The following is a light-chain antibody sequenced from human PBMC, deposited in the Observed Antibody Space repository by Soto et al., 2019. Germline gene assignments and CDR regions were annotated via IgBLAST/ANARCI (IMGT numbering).Light chain of an antibody. CDR1: QSVSSNY. V-gene: IGKV3-20*01. J-gene: IGKJ5*01. CDR3: QQYGSSEIT. Sequence: EIVLTQSPGTLSLSPGERATLSCRASQSVSSNYLAWYQQIPGQAPRPLIYGASNRATGIPDRFSGSGSGTDFTLTISRLEPEDFAVYYCQQYGSSEITFGQGTRLEIK. CDR2: GAS.